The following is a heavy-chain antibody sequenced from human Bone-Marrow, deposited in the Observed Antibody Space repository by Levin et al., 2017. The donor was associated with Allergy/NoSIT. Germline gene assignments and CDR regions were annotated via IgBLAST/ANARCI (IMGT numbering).Heavy chain of an antibody. V-gene: IGHV3-74*03. Sequence: GGSLRLSCAASGFTFSYYWMHWVRQAPGMGLVWVSRISSDASSTTYADSVKGRFTISRDNAKNTLYLQMNSLRAEDTAVYYCARDGYSHGMDVWGQGTTVTVSS. J-gene: IGHJ6*02. CDR1: GFTFSYYW. CDR2: ISSDASST. CDR3: ARDGYSHGMDV.